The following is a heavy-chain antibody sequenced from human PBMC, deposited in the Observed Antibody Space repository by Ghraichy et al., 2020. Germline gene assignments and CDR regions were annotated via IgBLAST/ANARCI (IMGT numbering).Heavy chain of an antibody. J-gene: IGHJ6*02. V-gene: IGHV4-59*01. CDR3: ARDRGAAAGIGSGMDV. CDR1: GGSISSYY. Sequence: SETLSLTCTVSGGSISSYYWSWIRQPPGKGLEWIGYIYYSGSTNYNPSLKSRVTISVDTSKNQFSLKLSSVTAADTVVYYCARDRGAAAGIGSGMDVWGQGTTVTVSS. D-gene: IGHD6-13*01. CDR2: IYYSGST.